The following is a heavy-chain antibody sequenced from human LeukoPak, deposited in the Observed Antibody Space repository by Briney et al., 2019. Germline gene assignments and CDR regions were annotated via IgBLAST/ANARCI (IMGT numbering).Heavy chain of an antibody. Sequence: GASVKVSCKASGGTFSSYAISWVRQAPGQGLEWMGRIIPIFGTANYAQKFQGRVTITTDESTSTAYMELSRLRCEDTAVYYCARDRDGDYLFDYWGQGTLVTVSS. V-gene: IGHV1-69*05. CDR2: IIPIFGTA. CDR3: ARDRDGDYLFDY. CDR1: GGTFSSYA. D-gene: IGHD4-17*01. J-gene: IGHJ4*02.